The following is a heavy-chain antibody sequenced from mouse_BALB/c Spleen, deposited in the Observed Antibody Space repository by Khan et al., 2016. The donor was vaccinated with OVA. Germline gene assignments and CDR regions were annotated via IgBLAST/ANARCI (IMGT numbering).Heavy chain of an antibody. Sequence: QMQLEESGTELARPGASVKLSCKASGYTFTSYWMQWVKQRPGQGLEWIGAIYPGDGNSRYTQKFKGKATLTVDKSSSTAYMQLSSLASEDSAVYYCARGGITTGYFDYWGQGTTLTVSS. D-gene: IGHD1-1*01. J-gene: IGHJ2*01. CDR3: ARGGITTGYFDY. CDR1: GYTFTSYW. V-gene: IGHV1-87*01. CDR2: IYPGDGNS.